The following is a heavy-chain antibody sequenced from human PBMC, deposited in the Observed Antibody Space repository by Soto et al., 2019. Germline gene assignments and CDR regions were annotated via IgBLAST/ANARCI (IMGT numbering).Heavy chain of an antibody. CDR3: AIDRSYSSDWAVTPFDY. CDR2: ISGSGAST. Sequence: EMQLLKSGGGLIQPGGSLRLSCAASGFTFSNFAMSWVRQAPGKGLEWVSLISGSGASTSYADSVKGRFTVSRDNSKNTLYLQMNTLRADDTAVYYCAIDRSYSSDWAVTPFDYWGQGTLVTVSS. CDR1: GFTFSNFA. D-gene: IGHD6-19*01. J-gene: IGHJ4*02. V-gene: IGHV3-23*01.